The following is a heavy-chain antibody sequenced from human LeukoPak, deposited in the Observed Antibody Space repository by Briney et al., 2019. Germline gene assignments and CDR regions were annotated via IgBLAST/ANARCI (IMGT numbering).Heavy chain of an antibody. V-gene: IGHV3-66*01. CDR2: IYSSGST. Sequence: GGSLRLSCAASGFTVSSNYMSWVRQAPGKGLEWVSFIYSSGSTYYADSVKGRFTISRDNSKNTLYLQMNSLRAEDTAVYYCARDSRVAVAGELADYYYGMDVWGQGTTVTVSS. CDR1: GFTVSSNY. CDR3: ARDSRVAVAGELADYYYGMDV. J-gene: IGHJ6*02. D-gene: IGHD6-19*01.